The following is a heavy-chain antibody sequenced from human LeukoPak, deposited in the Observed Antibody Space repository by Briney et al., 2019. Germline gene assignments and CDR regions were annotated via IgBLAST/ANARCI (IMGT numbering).Heavy chain of an antibody. Sequence: SETPSLTCGVSGVSISNFYWSWVRQPPGKGLEWIGSIYYTGSTYYSPSLKSRVTISVDPSKNQFSLRLSSVTAADTAVYYCARLLGGDPYYMDVWGKGTTVTVSS. J-gene: IGHJ6*03. CDR1: GVSISNFY. CDR2: IYYTGST. CDR3: ARLLGGDPYYMDV. D-gene: IGHD3-3*01. V-gene: IGHV4-59*01.